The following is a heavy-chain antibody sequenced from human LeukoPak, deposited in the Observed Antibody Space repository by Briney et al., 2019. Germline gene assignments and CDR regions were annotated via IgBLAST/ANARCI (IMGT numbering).Heavy chain of an antibody. Sequence: GGSLRLSCAVSGLMFSSYWMSWVRQAPGKGPEWVANIKQDGSEKYYVDSVKGRFTISRDNVKNSLYLQMNSLRAEDTAVYYCARSPQYYGSGSPLDYWGQGTLVTVSS. CDR1: GLMFSSYW. D-gene: IGHD3-10*01. CDR3: ARSPQYYGSGSPLDY. J-gene: IGHJ4*02. CDR2: IKQDGSEK. V-gene: IGHV3-7*01.